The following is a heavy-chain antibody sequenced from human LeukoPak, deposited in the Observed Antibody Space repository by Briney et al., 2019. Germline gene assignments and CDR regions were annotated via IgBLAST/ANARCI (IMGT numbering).Heavy chain of an antibody. CDR3: ARHLTIRYCTSSSCSCWFDP. CDR1: GGSFSGYY. CDR2: SNHSGST. D-gene: IGHD2-2*01. Sequence: SETLSLTCAVYGGSFSGYYWSWIRQPPGKGLEWIGESNHSGSTNYNPSLKSRVTISVDTSKNHFSLKLSSVTAADTAVYYCARHLTIRYCTSSSCSCWFDPWGQGTLVTVSS. J-gene: IGHJ5*02. V-gene: IGHV4-34*01.